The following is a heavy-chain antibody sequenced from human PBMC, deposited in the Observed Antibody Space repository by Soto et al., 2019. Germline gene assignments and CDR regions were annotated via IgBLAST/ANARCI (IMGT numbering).Heavy chain of an antibody. CDR1: GYTFTSYG. Sequence: GASVKVSCKASGYTFTSYGISWVRRAPGQGLEWMGWISAYNGNTNYAQKLQGRVTMTTDTSTSTAYMELRSLRSDDTAVYYCARDRSSHVDYYYYGMDVWGQGTTVTVSS. D-gene: IGHD6-6*01. CDR3: ARDRSSHVDYYYYGMDV. J-gene: IGHJ6*02. CDR2: ISAYNGNT. V-gene: IGHV1-18*04.